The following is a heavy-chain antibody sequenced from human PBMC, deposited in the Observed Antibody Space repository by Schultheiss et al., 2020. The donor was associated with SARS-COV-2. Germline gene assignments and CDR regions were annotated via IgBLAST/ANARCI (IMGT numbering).Heavy chain of an antibody. CDR3: ARDLRSDSSGYYYYYYGMDV. J-gene: IGHJ6*02. D-gene: IGHD3-22*01. CDR2: IYSGGST. V-gene: IGHV3-53*01. CDR1: GFTFSSYA. Sequence: GESLKISCAASGFTFSSYAMHWVRQAPGKGLEWVSVIYSGGSTYYADSVKGRFTISRDNSKNTLYLQMNSLRAEDTAVYYCARDLRSDSSGYYYYYYGMDVWGQGTTVTVSS.